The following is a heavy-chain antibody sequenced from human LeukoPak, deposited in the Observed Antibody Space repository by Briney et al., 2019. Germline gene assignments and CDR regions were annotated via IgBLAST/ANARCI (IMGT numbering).Heavy chain of an antibody. Sequence: PGGSLRLSCAASGFTFSNFAMNWVRQAPGKGLEWVSIISGSGGSTYYADSVKGRFTISRDNSKNTLYLQMNSLRAEDTAVYYCAKLGYSSGWYSDYWGQGTLVTVSS. CDR3: AKLGYSSGWYSDY. D-gene: IGHD6-19*01. J-gene: IGHJ4*02. CDR1: GFTFSNFA. CDR2: ISGSGGST. V-gene: IGHV3-23*01.